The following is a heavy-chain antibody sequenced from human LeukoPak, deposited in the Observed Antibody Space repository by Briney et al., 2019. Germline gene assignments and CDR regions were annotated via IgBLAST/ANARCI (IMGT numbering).Heavy chain of an antibody. J-gene: IGHJ4*02. CDR3: ARVNSGSSGSYYFDY. CDR1: GGSFSGYY. Sequence: PSETLSLTCAVYGGSFSGYYWSWLRQPPGKGLEWIGEINHSGSTNYNPSLKSRITISVDTPKNQFSLKLSSVTAADTAVYYCARVNSGSSGSYYFDYWGQGTLVTVSS. D-gene: IGHD3-22*01. V-gene: IGHV4-34*01. CDR2: INHSGST.